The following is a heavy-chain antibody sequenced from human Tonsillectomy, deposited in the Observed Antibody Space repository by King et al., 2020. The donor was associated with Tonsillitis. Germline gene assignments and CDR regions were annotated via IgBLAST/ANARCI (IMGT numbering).Heavy chain of an antibody. CDR3: ARDSGYCSGGSCYGFYYYYMDV. Sequence: QLVQSGAEVKKPGSSVKVSCKASGGTFSSYAISWVRQAPGQGLEWMGRIISILGITNYAQKFQGRVTITADKSTSTAYMELSSLRSEDTAVYYCARDSGYCSGGSCYGFYYYYMDVWGKGTTVTVSS. J-gene: IGHJ6*03. D-gene: IGHD2-15*01. CDR1: GGTFSSYA. CDR2: IISILGIT. V-gene: IGHV1-69*04.